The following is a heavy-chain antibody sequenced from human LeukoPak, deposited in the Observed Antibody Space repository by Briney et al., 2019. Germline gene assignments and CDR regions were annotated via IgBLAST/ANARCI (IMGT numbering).Heavy chain of an antibody. CDR2: ISSSSSYI. D-gene: IGHD3-22*01. CDR3: ASKGIVVPSDAFDI. J-gene: IGHJ3*02. Sequence: GGSLRLSCAASGFTFSSYSMNWVRQAPGKGLEWVSSISSSSSYIYYADSVKGRFTISRDNAKNSLYLQMNSLRAEDTAVYYCASKGIVVPSDAFDIWGQGTMVTVSS. V-gene: IGHV3-21*01. CDR1: GFTFSSYS.